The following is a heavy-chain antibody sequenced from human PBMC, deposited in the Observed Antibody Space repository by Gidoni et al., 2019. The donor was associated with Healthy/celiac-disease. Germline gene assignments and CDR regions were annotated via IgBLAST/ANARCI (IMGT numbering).Heavy chain of an antibody. V-gene: IGHV1-18*01. Sequence: QVQLVQSGAEVKKPGASVKVYCQASGYTVTSYGISWVLQAPGQGLEWMGRISAYNGNTNYAQKLQGRVTMTTDTSTSTAYMELRSLRSDDTAVYYCARFFCGGDCYGHYYYGMDVWGQGTTVTVSS. CDR2: ISAYNGNT. D-gene: IGHD2-21*02. CDR1: GYTVTSYG. J-gene: IGHJ6*02. CDR3: ARFFCGGDCYGHYYYGMDV.